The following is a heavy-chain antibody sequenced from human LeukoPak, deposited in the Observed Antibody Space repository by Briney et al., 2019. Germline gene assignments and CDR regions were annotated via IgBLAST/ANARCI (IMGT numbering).Heavy chain of an antibody. CDR1: GGSFSGYY. CDR2: INHSGST. J-gene: IGHJ4*02. V-gene: IGHV4-34*01. Sequence: PSETLSFTCAVYGGSFSGYYWSWIRQPPGKGLEWIGEINHSGSTNYNPSLKSRGTISVDTSKNQFSLKLSSVTAADTAVYYCARGLSSGWFFDYWGQGTLVTVSS. D-gene: IGHD6-19*01. CDR3: ARGLSSGWFFDY.